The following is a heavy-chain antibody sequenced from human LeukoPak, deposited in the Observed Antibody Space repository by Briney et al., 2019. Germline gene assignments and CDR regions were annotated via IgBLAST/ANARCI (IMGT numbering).Heavy chain of an antibody. D-gene: IGHD1-14*01. CDR2: INPSGDST. J-gene: IGHJ4*02. CDR3: ARGRDNPEDY. V-gene: IGHV1-46*01. CDR1: GYSFTSYY. Sequence: GASVKVSCKASGYSFTSYYIHWVRQAPGQGLEWMGIINPSGDSTSYAQKFQGRVTMTRDTSTGTVYMELSSLRSEDTAVYYCARGRDNPEDYWGQGTLVTVSS.